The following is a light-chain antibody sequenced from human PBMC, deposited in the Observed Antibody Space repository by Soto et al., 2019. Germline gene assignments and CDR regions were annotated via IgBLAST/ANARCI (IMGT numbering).Light chain of an antibody. V-gene: IGKV3-11*01. CDR3: QKSGD. J-gene: IGKJ5*01. CDR2: DAS. CDR1: QNVATY. Sequence: MLTQSPATLSLSPGERATLSCRASQNVATYLAWYQQKPGQAPRLLIYDASNRATGIPARFSGSGSGTDFTLTISSLEPEDFAVYYWQKSGDFGQGTRLEMK.